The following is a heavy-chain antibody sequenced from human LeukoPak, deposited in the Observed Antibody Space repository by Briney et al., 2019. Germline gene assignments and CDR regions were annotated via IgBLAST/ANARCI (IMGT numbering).Heavy chain of an antibody. Sequence: PSGTLSLTCTVSGGSISSYYWSWIREPPGKGLEWIGNIYYSGSTNYNPSLKSRVNISVDTSKNQFSLKLRSVTAADTAVYYCARDYYDSGSSALWGQGTLVTVSS. V-gene: IGHV4-59*01. J-gene: IGHJ4*02. CDR2: IYYSGST. CDR3: ARDYYDSGSSAL. CDR1: GGSISSYY. D-gene: IGHD3-10*01.